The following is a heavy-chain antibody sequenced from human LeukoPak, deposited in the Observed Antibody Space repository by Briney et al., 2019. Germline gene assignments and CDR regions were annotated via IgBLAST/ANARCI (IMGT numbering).Heavy chain of an antibody. CDR3: ARDLRYFDWLPDAFDI. CDR2: IKQGGSEK. D-gene: IGHD3-9*01. CDR1: GFTFSSYW. J-gene: IGHJ3*02. V-gene: IGHV3-7*01. Sequence: GGSLRLSCAASGFTFSSYWMSWVRQAPGKGLEWVANIKQGGSEKYYVDSVEGRFTISRDNAKNSLYLQMNSLRAEDTAVYYCARDLRYFDWLPDAFDIWGQGTMVTVSS.